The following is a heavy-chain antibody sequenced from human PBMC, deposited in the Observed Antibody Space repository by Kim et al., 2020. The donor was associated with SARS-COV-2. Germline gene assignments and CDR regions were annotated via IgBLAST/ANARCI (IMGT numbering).Heavy chain of an antibody. CDR1: GFTFSSYG. D-gene: IGHD2-15*01. CDR2: IWYDGSNK. J-gene: IGHJ2*01. V-gene: IGHV3-33*01. Sequence: GGSLRLSCAASGFTFSSYGMHWVRQAPGKGLEWVAVIWYDGSNKYYADSVKGRFTISRDNSKNTLYLQMNSLRAEDTAVYYCARDHRPLPRRYCSGGSCYSGYCDLWGRGTLVTVSS. CDR3: ARDHRPLPRRYCSGGSCYSGYCDL.